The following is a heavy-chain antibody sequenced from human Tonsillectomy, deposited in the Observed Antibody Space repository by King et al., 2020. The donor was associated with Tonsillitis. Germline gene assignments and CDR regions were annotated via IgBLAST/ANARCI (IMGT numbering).Heavy chain of an antibody. D-gene: IGHD1-26*01. CDR2: IYYSGST. CDR3: ARFSGEYYFDY. V-gene: IGHV4-30-4*01. CDR1: GGPISSGDYY. J-gene: IGHJ4*02. Sequence: QLQESGPGLVKPSQTLSLTCTVSGGPISSGDYYWGWIRQPPGKGLEWIGYIYYSGSTYLNPSLKSRVTISVDTSKNQFSLKLSSVTAADTAVYYCARFSGEYYFDYWGQGTLVTVSS.